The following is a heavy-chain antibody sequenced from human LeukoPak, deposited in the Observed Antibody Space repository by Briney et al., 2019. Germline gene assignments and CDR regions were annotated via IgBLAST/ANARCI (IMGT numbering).Heavy chain of an antibody. CDR3: VRDAWMASTPLDY. J-gene: IGHJ4*01. V-gene: IGHV3-74*01. D-gene: IGHD5-24*01. CDR2: IHSDGSST. CDR1: GFTFSNYW. Sequence: TGGSLRLSCAASGFTFSNYWMYWVRQAPGKGLVWVSRIHSDGSSTTYADSVKGRFTVSRDNAKNTLYLQMNSLRADDTAVYYCVRDAWMASTPLDYWGHGTLVIVSS.